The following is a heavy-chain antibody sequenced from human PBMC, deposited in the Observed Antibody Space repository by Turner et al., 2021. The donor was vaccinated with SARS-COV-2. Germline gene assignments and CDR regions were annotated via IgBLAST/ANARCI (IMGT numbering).Heavy chain of an antibody. CDR3: AKGESQYFDY. J-gene: IGHJ4*02. Sequence: QVQLVESGGGVVQPGRSLRLSCAASGFTFSSYGIHWVRQATGKGLEWVAGISYDGSNKYYADSVKGRFTISRDNSKNTLYLQMNSLRAEDTAVYYCAKGESQYFDYWGQGTLVTVSS. CDR1: GFTFSSYG. CDR2: ISYDGSNK. V-gene: IGHV3-30*18.